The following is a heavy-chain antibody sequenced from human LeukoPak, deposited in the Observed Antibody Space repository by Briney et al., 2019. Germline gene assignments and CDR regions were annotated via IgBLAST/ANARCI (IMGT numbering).Heavy chain of an antibody. D-gene: IGHD3-22*01. Sequence: ASVKVSCKASGYTFTGYYMHWVRQAPGQGLEWMGWINPNSGGTNYAQKFQGRVTMTRDTSISTAYMELSRLRSDDTAVYYCARSTMIVGRDAFDIWGQGTMVTVSS. CDR2: INPNSGGT. CDR1: GYTFTGYY. J-gene: IGHJ3*02. V-gene: IGHV1-2*02. CDR3: ARSTMIVGRDAFDI.